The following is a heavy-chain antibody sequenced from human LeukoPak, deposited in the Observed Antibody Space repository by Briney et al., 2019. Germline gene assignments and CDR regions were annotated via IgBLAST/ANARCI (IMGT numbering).Heavy chain of an antibody. CDR2: INPNSGGT. J-gene: IGHJ4*02. CDR1: GYTFTGYY. V-gene: IGHV1-2*02. Sequence: GASVKVSCKASGYTFTGYYMHWVRQAPGQGLEWMGWINPNSGGTNYAQKFQGRVTMTRDTSISTAYMELSRLRSDDTAVYYCAKRDGSGWYGLGPFDYWGQGTLVTVSS. D-gene: IGHD6-19*01. CDR3: AKRDGSGWYGLGPFDY.